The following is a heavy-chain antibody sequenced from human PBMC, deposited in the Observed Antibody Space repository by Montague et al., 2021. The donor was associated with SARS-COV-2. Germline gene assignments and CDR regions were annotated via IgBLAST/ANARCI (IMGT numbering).Heavy chain of an antibody. CDR3: ARWDPQTLTVISLRGKSANDY. CDR2: INDRGVTNX. Sequence: SETLSLTCAVYGESFSGFFWSWIRQPPGKGLEWIAEINDRGVTNXNYNPSLGSRVTISADTSKNQLSLKLRSVTAADTAVYYCARWDPQTLTVISLRGKSANDYWGQGTLVTVSS. D-gene: IGHD4-11*01. V-gene: IGHV4-34*01. J-gene: IGHJ4*02. CDR1: GESFSGFF.